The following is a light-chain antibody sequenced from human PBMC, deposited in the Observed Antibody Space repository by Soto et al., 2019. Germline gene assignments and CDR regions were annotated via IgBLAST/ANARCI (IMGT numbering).Light chain of an antibody. CDR1: SSDVGGHNY. CDR2: EVS. V-gene: IGLV2-8*01. J-gene: IGLJ2*01. Sequence: QSVLTQPPSASGSPGQSVTISCTGTSSDVGGHNYVSWYQQHPGKAPKLMIYEVSERPSGVPDRFSGSKSGNTASLTVSGLQAEDEGDYYCSSYGGSNILIFGGGTKLPS. CDR3: SSYGGSNILI.